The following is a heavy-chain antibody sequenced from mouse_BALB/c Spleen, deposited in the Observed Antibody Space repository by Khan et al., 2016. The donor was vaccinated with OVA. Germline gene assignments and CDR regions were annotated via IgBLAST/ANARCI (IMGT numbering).Heavy chain of an antibody. CDR1: GYTFTDYS. V-gene: IGHV9-2-1*01. CDR2: INTETGEP. D-gene: IGHD2-14*01. J-gene: IGHJ2*01. Sequence: IQLVQSGPELKKPGETVKISCKASGYTFTDYSMHWVKQAPGKGLKWMGWINTETGEPTYADDFKGRFTFSLETSASTAYLQINNLKNEDTATYFCARDRYDYFDYWGQGTTLTVSS. CDR3: ARDRYDYFDY.